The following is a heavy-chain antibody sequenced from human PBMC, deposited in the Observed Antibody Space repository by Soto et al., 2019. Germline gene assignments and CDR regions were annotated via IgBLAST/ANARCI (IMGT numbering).Heavy chain of an antibody. CDR3: FRDRIQLGEYYYYYYGMDV. D-gene: IGHD5-18*01. CDR2: IYHSGST. J-gene: IGHJ6*02. V-gene: IGHV4-30-2*01. Sequence: SETLSLTCAVSGGSISSGGYSWSWIRQPPGKGLEWIGYIYHSGSTYYNPSLKSRVTISVDRSKNQFSLKLSSVSAADTAVYYCFRDRIQLGEYYYYYYGMDVWGQGTTVTVSS. CDR1: GGSISSGGYS.